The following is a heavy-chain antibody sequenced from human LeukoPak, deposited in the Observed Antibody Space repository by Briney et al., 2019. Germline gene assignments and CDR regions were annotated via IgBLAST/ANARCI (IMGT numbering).Heavy chain of an antibody. V-gene: IGHV3-11*04. D-gene: IGHD1-26*01. Sequence: GGSLRLSCAASGFTFSDYYMSWIRQAPGKGLEWVSYISSSSTTIYHADSVKGRSTISRDNAENSLYLQMNSLRAEDTAVYFCARDGLGLAATGAFDIWGQGTMVTVSS. J-gene: IGHJ3*02. CDR2: ISSSSTTI. CDR1: GFTFSDYY. CDR3: ARDGLGLAATGAFDI.